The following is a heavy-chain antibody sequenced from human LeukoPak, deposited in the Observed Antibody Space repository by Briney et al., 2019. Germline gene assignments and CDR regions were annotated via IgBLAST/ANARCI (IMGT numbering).Heavy chain of an antibody. J-gene: IGHJ4*02. V-gene: IGHV4-34*01. D-gene: IGHD3-10*01. CDR3: ASRGVRGVINYFDY. CDR2: INRSGST. CDR1: GGSFSGYY. Sequence: SETLSLTCAVYGGSFSGYYWSWIRQPPGKGLEWIGEINRSGSTNYNPSLKSRVTISVDTSKNQFSLKLSSVTAADTAVYYCASRGVRGVINYFDYWGQGTLVTVSS.